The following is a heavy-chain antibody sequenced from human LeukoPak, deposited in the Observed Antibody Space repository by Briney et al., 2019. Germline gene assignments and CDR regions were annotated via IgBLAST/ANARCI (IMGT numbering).Heavy chain of an antibody. CDR3: ARQSGDSGWWFDP. CDR2: IYPGDSDT. D-gene: IGHD6-19*01. CDR1: GYSFTSHW. Sequence: HGESLKISCKGSGYSFTSHWIGWVRQMPGKGLEWMGIIYPGDSDTRYSPSFQGQVTISADKSIGTAYLQWSSLKASDTAMYYCARQSGDSGWWFDPWGQGTLVTVSS. J-gene: IGHJ5*02. V-gene: IGHV5-51*01.